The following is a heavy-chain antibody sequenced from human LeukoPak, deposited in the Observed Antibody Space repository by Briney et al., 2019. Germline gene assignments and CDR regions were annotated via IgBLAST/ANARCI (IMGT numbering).Heavy chain of an antibody. Sequence: GGSLRLSCAASGFTFSSYEIHWVRQAPGKGLEWLSYISSSGSTIKYADSVKGRFTISRGNAKNSLYLQMNSLRAEDTAVYYCAREGLLSYYYYYMDVWGKGTTVTVSS. J-gene: IGHJ6*03. CDR3: AREGLLSYYYYYMDV. D-gene: IGHD2-21*01. CDR2: ISSSGSTI. V-gene: IGHV3-48*03. CDR1: GFTFSSYE.